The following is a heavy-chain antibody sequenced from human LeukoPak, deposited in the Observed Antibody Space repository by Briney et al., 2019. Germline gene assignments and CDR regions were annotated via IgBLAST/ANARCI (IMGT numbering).Heavy chain of an antibody. CDR2: ISGSGGNT. Sequence: GGSLRLSCAASGFTFSNYAMSWVRQAPGKGLEWVSAISGSGGNTYYADSVKGRFTISRDNSKNTLFLQMNSLRAEDTAVYYCASIISEAVVGRVDGYNDYWGQGTLVTVSS. CDR3: ASIISEAVVGRVDGYNDY. V-gene: IGHV3-23*01. D-gene: IGHD5-24*01. J-gene: IGHJ4*02. CDR1: GFTFSNYA.